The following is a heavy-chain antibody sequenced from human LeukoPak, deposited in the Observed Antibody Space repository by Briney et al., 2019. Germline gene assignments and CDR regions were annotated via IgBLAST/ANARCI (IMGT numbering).Heavy chain of an antibody. D-gene: IGHD6-13*01. V-gene: IGHV4-31*03. J-gene: IGHJ2*01. CDR3: ARRAAGTGWYFDL. CDR1: GGSISSGGYY. Sequence: SQTLSLTCTVSGGSISSGGYYWSWIRQHPGKGLEWIGYIYYSGSTYYNPSLKSRVTISVDTSKNQFSLKLSSVTAADTAVYYCARRAAGTGWYFDLWGRGTLVTVSS. CDR2: IYYSGST.